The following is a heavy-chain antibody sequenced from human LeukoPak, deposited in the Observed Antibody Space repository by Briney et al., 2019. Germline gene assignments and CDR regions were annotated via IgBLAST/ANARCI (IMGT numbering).Heavy chain of an antibody. CDR1: GFSFSNYG. CDR2: IWYDGSNK. J-gene: IGHJ4*02. V-gene: IGHV3-33*06. CDR3: AKENTALDY. D-gene: IGHD5-18*01. Sequence: GESLRLSCAASGFSFSNYGMHWVRQAPDKGLEWVAVIWYDGSNKYYADSVKGRFTISRDNSKNTLYLQMNSLRAEDTAVYYCAKENTALDYWGQGTLVTVSS.